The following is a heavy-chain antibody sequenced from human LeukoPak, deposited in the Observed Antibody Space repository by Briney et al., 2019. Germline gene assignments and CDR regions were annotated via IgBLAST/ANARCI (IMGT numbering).Heavy chain of an antibody. CDR2: ISGSGGST. CDR3: AKDGGVWFGESNDY. D-gene: IGHD3-10*01. Sequence: PGGTLRLSCAASGITFSSYGMSWVRQAPGKGLEWVPAISGSGGSTYYADSVKGRFTISRDNSKNTLYLQMNSLRVEDTAVYYCAKDGGVWFGESNDYWGQGTLVTVSS. J-gene: IGHJ4*02. CDR1: GITFSSYG. V-gene: IGHV3-23*01.